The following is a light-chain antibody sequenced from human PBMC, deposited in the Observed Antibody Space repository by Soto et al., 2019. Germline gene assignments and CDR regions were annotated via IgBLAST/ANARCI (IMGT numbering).Light chain of an antibody. CDR1: QSVSSNH. CDR2: GAS. Sequence: EIVLTQSPGSLSLSPRERATLSCRASQSVSSNHLAWYQQKPGQAPRLLIYGASRRATGIPDRFSGSGSGTEFTLTISRLQPEDFAVDYCHQYGSSTYTFGQGTKVEIK. CDR3: HQYGSSTYT. J-gene: IGKJ2*01. V-gene: IGKV3-20*01.